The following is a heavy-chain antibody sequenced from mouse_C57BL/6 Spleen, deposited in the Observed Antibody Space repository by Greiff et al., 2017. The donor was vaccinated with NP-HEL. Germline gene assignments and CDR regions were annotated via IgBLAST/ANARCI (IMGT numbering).Heavy chain of an antibody. V-gene: IGHV1-42*01. CDR1: GYSFTGYY. Sequence: VQLQQSGPELVKPGASVKISCKASGYSFTGYYMNWVKQSPEKSLEWIGEINPSTGGTTYNQKFKAKATLTVDKSSSTAYMQLKSLTSEDSAVYYCARGDSWFAYWGQGTRVTVSA. CDR3: ARGDSWFAY. CDR2: INPSTGGT. J-gene: IGHJ3*01.